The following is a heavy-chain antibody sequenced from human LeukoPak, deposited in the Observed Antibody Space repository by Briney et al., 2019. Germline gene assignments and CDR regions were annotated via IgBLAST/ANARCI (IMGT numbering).Heavy chain of an antibody. V-gene: IGHV1-2*04. Sequence: ASVKVSCKASGYTFTGYYMHWVRQAPGQGLEWMGWINPNSGGTNYAQKFQGWVTMTRDTSISTAYMELSSLRSEDTAVYYCARGGCSSTSCSPLYNWFDPWGQGTLVTVSS. CDR1: GYTFTGYY. CDR3: ARGGCSSTSCSPLYNWFDP. D-gene: IGHD2-2*01. J-gene: IGHJ5*02. CDR2: INPNSGGT.